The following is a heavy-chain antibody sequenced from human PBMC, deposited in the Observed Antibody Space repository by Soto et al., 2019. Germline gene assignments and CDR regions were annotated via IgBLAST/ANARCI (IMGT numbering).Heavy chain of an antibody. Sequence: QVQLVESGGGVVQPGRSLRLSCAVSGFTVSTHGRHWVRQAPGKGLEWVAVISRDGNTKYYADSVKGRFTIYRDNSRNTLFLEMYSLRGDDMAVYYCTGEVASGYWGQGTLVTVSS. V-gene: IGHV3-30*03. CDR2: ISRDGNTK. CDR3: TGEVASGY. D-gene: IGHD2-8*02. J-gene: IGHJ4*02. CDR1: GFTVSTHG.